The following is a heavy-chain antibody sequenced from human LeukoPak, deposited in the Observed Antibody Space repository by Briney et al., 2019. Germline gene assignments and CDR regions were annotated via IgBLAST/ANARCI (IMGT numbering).Heavy chain of an antibody. J-gene: IGHJ4*02. Sequence: SETLSLTCTVSGGSVSSNSYYWGWIRQPPGKGLEWIASIYYSGSSYYNPSLKSRVTISVDTSKNQFSLKLSSVTAADTAVYYCARARGYSYGLSGRYFDYWGQGTLVTVSS. D-gene: IGHD5-18*01. CDR3: ARARGYSYGLSGRYFDY. CDR1: GGSVSSNSYY. CDR2: IYYSGSS. V-gene: IGHV4-39*01.